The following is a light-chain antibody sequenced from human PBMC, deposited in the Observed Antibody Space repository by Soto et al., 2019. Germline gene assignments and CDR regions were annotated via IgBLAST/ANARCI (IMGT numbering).Light chain of an antibody. V-gene: IGKV3-20*01. J-gene: IGKJ5*01. CDR3: QQYGSSPPIT. CDR2: GAS. CDR1: QSVTSSY. Sequence: IVLTQSPGTLSLSPGERATLSCRASQSVTSSYLAWYQQKPGLAPRLLIYGASSRATGTPDRFSGSVSGTDFTLIISRLEPEDFAVYYCQQYGSSPPITFGQGTRLEIK.